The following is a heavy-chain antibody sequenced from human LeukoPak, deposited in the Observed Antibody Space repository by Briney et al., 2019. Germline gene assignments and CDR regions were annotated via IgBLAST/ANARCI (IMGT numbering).Heavy chain of an antibody. CDR2: IKEDGSAK. J-gene: IGHJ3*02. Sequence: SGGSLRLSCVASGLSFSSYWMTWVRQAPGKALEWVANIKEDGSAKSYVDSVKGRFTISRDNAKNSLYLQMDSLRVEDTAVYYCARDYDYFSGHNLDAYDIWGQGITVTVSS. CDR3: ARDYDYFSGHNLDAYDI. D-gene: IGHD2-15*01. CDR1: GLSFSSYW. V-gene: IGHV3-7*01.